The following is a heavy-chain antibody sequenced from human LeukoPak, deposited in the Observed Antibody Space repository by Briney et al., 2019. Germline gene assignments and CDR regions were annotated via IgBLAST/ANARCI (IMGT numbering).Heavy chain of an antibody. D-gene: IGHD1-26*01. CDR1: GFTFSNYW. J-gene: IGHJ6*03. CDR3: ARVSSGSYFGYYYYYMDV. Sequence: PGGSLGLSCAASGFTFSNYWMHWVRQAPGKRLGWVSRINSDGSSTSYADSVKGRFTISRDNAKNTLYLQMNSLRAEDTAVYYCARVSSGSYFGYYYYYMDVWGKGTTVTVSS. V-gene: IGHV3-74*01. CDR2: INSDGSST.